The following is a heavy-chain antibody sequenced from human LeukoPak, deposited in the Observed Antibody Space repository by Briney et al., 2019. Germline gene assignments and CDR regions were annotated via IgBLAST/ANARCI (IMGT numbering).Heavy chain of an antibody. V-gene: IGHV1-46*01. D-gene: IGHD6-6*01. CDR2: PSGGST. Sequence: PSGGSTTYAQKFQGRVTMTRDTSTSTVYMELSSLRSEDTAVYYCARDGHMASALYYFDYWGQGTLVTVSS. J-gene: IGHJ4*02. CDR3: ARDGHMASALYYFDY.